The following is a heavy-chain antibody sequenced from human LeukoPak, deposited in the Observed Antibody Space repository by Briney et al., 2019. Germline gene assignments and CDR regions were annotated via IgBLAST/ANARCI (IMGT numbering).Heavy chain of an antibody. Sequence: PSETLSLTCTVSGGSISSGGYYWSWIRQHPGKGLEWIGYIYYSGSTYYNPSLKSRVTISVDTSKNQFSLKLSSVTAADTAVYYCARVWGPHTRAVAGRAEYFQHWGQGTLVTVSS. V-gene: IGHV4-31*03. D-gene: IGHD6-19*01. J-gene: IGHJ1*01. CDR2: IYYSGST. CDR3: ARVWGPHTRAVAGRAEYFQH. CDR1: GGSISSGGYY.